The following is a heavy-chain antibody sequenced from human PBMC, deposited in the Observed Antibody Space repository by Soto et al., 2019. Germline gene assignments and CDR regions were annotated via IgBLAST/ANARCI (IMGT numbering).Heavy chain of an antibody. CDR3: AREDILGTRSFDY. J-gene: IGHJ4*02. D-gene: IGHD1-26*01. Sequence: GGSLRLSCGASGFIFSKYSMNWVRQAPGKGLEWLSYISSNSITIYYADSVRGRFTIFRDNAKNSLYLQMNSLRDEDTAVYYCAREDILGTRSFDYWGQGALVTVSS. CDR1: GFIFSKYS. CDR2: ISSNSITI. V-gene: IGHV3-48*02.